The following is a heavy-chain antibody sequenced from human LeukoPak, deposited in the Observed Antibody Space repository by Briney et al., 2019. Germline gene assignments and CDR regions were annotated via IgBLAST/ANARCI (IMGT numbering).Heavy chain of an antibody. V-gene: IGHV4-38-2*02. CDR3: ARLRYYGSGSYYKGYYYGTDV. Sequence: PSETLSLTCTVSGYSISSGYYWSWIRQPPGKGLEWIGYIYYSGSTNYNPSLKSRVTISVDTSKNQFSLKLSSVTAADTAVYYCARLRYYGSGSYYKGYYYGTDVWGQGTTVTVSS. CDR2: IYYSGST. D-gene: IGHD3-10*01. J-gene: IGHJ6*02. CDR1: GYSISSGYY.